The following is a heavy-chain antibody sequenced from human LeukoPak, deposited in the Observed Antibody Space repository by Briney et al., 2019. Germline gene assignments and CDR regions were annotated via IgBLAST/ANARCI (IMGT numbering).Heavy chain of an antibody. CDR3: VSSSYGEKPRNYYFDY. J-gene: IGHJ4*02. V-gene: IGHV3-23*01. Sequence: GSLRLSCAASGFTFSSYAMSWVRQAPGKGLEWVSAISGSGGSTYYADSVKGRFTISRDNSKNTLYLQMNSLRAEDTAVYYCVSSSYGEKPRNYYFDYWGQGTLVTVSS. D-gene: IGHD5-18*01. CDR2: ISGSGGST. CDR1: GFTFSSYA.